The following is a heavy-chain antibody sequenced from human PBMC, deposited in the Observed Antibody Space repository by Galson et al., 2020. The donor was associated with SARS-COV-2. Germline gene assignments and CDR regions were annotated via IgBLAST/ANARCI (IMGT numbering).Heavy chain of an antibody. CDR2: IRQDGSAT. CDR1: GFTFRENW. J-gene: IGHJ4*02. V-gene: IGHV3-7*01. Sequence: PGGSLRLSCAASGFTFRENWMSWVRQAPGKGLEWVANIRQDGSATYYVDSVKGRFTVSSDSSKNSLYLQMNSLRAEDTAVYYCARDQDGYNDFWGQGTLVTVSS. D-gene: IGHD5-12*01. CDR3: ARDQDGYNDF.